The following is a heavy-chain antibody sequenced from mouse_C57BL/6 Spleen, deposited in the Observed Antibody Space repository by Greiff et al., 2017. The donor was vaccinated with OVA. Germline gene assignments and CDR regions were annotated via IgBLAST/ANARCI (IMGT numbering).Heavy chain of an antibody. CDR1: GFTFSDAW. D-gene: IGHD2-4*01. J-gene: IGHJ2*01. V-gene: IGHV6-6*01. Sequence: DVQLVESGGGLVQPGGSMKLSCAASGFTFSDAWMDWVRQSPEKGLEWVAEIRNKANNHATYYAESVKGRVTISREESKSRVYLQRNSLRAEDTGIYYCTRRRDYDGYYFDYWGQGTTLTVSS. CDR3: TRRRDYDGYYFDY. CDR2: IRNKANNHAT.